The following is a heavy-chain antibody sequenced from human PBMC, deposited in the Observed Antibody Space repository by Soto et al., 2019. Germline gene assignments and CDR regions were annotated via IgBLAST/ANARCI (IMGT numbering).Heavy chain of an antibody. D-gene: IGHD2-2*01. Sequence: GGSLRLSCAASGFTFSSYGMHWVRQAPGKGLEWVAVISYDGSNKYYADSVKGRFTISRDNSKRVLYLQMNSLGTEDTAVYYCARGLRGSSTSCFHYWGQG. V-gene: IGHV3-30*03. CDR2: ISYDGSNK. CDR3: ARGLRGSSTSCFHY. J-gene: IGHJ4*02. CDR1: GFTFSSYG.